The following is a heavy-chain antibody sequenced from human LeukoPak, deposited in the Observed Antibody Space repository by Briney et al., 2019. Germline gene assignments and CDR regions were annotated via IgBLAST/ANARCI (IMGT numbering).Heavy chain of an antibody. V-gene: IGHV1-69*04. D-gene: IGHD1-20*01. CDR3: ARGLYNWNEGAIALDAFDI. J-gene: IGHJ3*02. Sequence: ASVKVSCKASGGTFSSYAISWVRQAPGQGLEWMGRIIPILGIANYAQKFQGRVTITADKSTSTAYMELSSLRSEDTAVYYCARGLYNWNEGAIALDAFDIWGQGTMVTVSS. CDR1: GGTFSSYA. CDR2: IIPILGIA.